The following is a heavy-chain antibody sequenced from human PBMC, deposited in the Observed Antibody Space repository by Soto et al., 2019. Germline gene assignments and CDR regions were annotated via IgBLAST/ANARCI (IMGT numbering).Heavy chain of an antibody. CDR2: ISGSGDST. J-gene: IGHJ4*02. CDR3: ATCDRLLWFLELPIRDY. D-gene: IGHD3-10*01. Sequence: EVQLLESGGGLVQPGGSLRLSCAASGFTFSIYAMSWVRQAPGKGLEWVSGISGSGDSTYYADSVKGRFTISRDNSKNPLYLQMNRLRAEDTGGYYCATCDRLLWFLELPIRDYWGQGTLVTVSS. V-gene: IGHV3-23*01. CDR1: GFTFSIYA.